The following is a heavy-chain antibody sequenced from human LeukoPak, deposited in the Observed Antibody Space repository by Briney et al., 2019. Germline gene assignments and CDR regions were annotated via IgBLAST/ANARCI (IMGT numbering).Heavy chain of an antibody. V-gene: IGHV1-46*01. J-gene: IGHJ4*02. CDR2: INPSGGST. Sequence: GASVKVPCKASGYTFTGYYMHWVRQATGQGLEWMGIINPSGGSTSYAQKFQGRVTMTRDMSTSTVYMELSSLRSEDTAVYYCARVGGATVTTLDYWGQGTLVTVSS. CDR3: ARVGGATVTTLDY. D-gene: IGHD4-17*01. CDR1: GYTFTGYY.